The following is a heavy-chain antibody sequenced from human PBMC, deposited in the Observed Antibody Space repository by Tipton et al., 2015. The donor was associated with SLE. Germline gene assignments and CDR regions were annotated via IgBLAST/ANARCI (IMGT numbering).Heavy chain of an antibody. CDR1: GFTFSSYA. J-gene: IGHJ3*02. CDR3: ARGYSSSWYDAFDI. Sequence: SLRLSCAASGFTFSSYAMSWVRQAPGKGLEWVSAISGSGGSTYYADSVKGRFTISRDNAKNSLYLQMNSLRAEDTAVYYCARGYSSSWYDAFDIWGQGTMVTVSS. D-gene: IGHD6-13*01. CDR2: ISGSGGST. V-gene: IGHV3-23*01.